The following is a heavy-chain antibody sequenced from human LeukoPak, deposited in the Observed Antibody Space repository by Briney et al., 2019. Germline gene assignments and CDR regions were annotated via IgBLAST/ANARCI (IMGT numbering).Heavy chain of an antibody. CDR3: AKGESYYDILTGYSSGWYFDY. CDR2: ISGSGGST. CDR1: GFTFSSYA. Sequence: TGGSLRLSCAASGFTFSSYAMSWVRQAPGKGLEWVSAISGSGGSTYYAGSVKGRFTISRDNSKNTLYLQMNSLRAEDTAVYYCAKGESYYDILTGYSSGWYFDYWGQGTLVTVSS. J-gene: IGHJ4*02. V-gene: IGHV3-23*01. D-gene: IGHD3-9*01.